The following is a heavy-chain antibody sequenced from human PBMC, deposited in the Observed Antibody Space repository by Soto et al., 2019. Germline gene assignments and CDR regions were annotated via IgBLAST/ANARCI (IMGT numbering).Heavy chain of an antibody. J-gene: IGHJ5*02. CDR3: ARDMLVLHNWFDP. CDR2: ISYDGSNK. Sequence: VAVISYDGSNKYYADSVKGRFTISRDNSKNTLYLQMNSLRAEDTAVYYCARDMLVLHNWFDPWGQGTLVTVSS. D-gene: IGHD3-10*01. V-gene: IGHV3-30-3*01.